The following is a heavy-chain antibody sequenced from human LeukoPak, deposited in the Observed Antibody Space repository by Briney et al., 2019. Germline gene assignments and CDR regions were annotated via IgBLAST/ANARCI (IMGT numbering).Heavy chain of an antibody. CDR2: ISSSGNTI. J-gene: IGHJ4*02. CDR1: GFTFSDYY. Sequence: GGSLRLSCAASGFTFSDYYMSWIRQAPGKGLEWISYISSSGNTIYYADSVKGRFTISRDNAKNSLYLQMNSLRAEDTAAYYCARESLLYYWTNYYFDYWGQGTLVTVSS. V-gene: IGHV3-11*04. D-gene: IGHD3-22*01. CDR3: ARESLLYYWTNYYFDY.